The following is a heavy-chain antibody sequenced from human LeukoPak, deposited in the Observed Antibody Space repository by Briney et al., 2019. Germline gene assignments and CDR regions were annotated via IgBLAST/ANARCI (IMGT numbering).Heavy chain of an antibody. Sequence: SETLSLTCTVSGGSISTYYWTWIRQPPGKGLEWIGYVYYTGSTNYNPSLKSRVTISVDTSKNQFSLKLSSVTAADTAVYYCARVYGSGYDFRGTFDIWGQGTMVTVSS. CDR1: GGSISTYY. CDR2: VYYTGST. J-gene: IGHJ3*02. V-gene: IGHV4-59*01. D-gene: IGHD5-12*01. CDR3: ARVYGSGYDFRGTFDI.